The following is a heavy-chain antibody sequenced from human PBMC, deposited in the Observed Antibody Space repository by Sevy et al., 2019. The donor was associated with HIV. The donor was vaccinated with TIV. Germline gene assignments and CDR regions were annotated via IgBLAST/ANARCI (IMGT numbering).Heavy chain of an antibody. V-gene: IGHV3-7*04. D-gene: IGHD3-22*01. CDR2: IKQDESEK. Sequence: GGSLRLSCAASGFSFCNYWMHWVRQAPGKGLEWVANIKQDESEKYYVASVKGRFTISRDNVKNPLYLQMNSLRPEDTAVYYCARGNSGSFDYWGQGTLVTVSS. J-gene: IGHJ4*02. CDR3: ARGNSGSFDY. CDR1: GFSFCNYW.